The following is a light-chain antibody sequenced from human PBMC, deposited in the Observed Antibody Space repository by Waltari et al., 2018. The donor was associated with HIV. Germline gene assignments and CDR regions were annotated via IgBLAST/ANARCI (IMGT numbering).Light chain of an antibody. V-gene: IGLV2-14*01. Sequence: QSALTQPASVSVSPGQSITISCTGTSSDIGDYNFFSWYQQYPGKAPKLLIYEVSNRPSGVSNRFSGSKSGNTASVTISGLQTEDEAVYYCSSYTSSSLYVFGSGTKVTVL. CDR3: SSYTSSSLYV. CDR2: EVS. CDR1: SSDIGDYNF. J-gene: IGLJ1*01.